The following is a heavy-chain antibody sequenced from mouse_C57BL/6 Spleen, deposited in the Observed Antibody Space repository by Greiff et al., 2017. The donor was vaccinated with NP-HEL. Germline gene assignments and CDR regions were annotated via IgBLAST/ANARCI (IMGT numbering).Heavy chain of an antibody. Sequence: DVQLVESGGGLVQPKGSLKLSCAASGFTFNTYAMHWVRQAPGKGLEWVARIRSKSSNYATYYADSVKDRFTISRDDSQSMLYLQMNNLKTEDTAMYYCVRDGDYDRYYAMDYWGQGTSVTVSS. CDR3: VRDGDYDRYYAMDY. CDR2: IRSKSSNYAT. V-gene: IGHV10-3*01. J-gene: IGHJ4*01. CDR1: GFTFNTYA. D-gene: IGHD2-4*01.